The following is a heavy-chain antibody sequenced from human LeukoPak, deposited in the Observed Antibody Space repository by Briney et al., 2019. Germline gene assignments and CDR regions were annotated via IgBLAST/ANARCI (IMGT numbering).Heavy chain of an antibody. V-gene: IGHV4-4*02. J-gene: IGHJ4*02. CDR2: ISLTGRT. Sequence: PSGTLSLTCGVSGGSITSTNWWSWVHQPPGQGLEWIGEISLTGRTNYNPSLIGRVIMSLDESRNQLSLTLTSVTAADTAMYYCTRESGPYCPFGYWGQGTLVVVPS. CDR3: TRESGPYCPFGY. D-gene: IGHD1-26*01. CDR1: GGSITSTNW.